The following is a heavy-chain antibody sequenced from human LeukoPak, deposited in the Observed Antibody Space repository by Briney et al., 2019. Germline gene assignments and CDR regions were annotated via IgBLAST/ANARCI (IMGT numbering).Heavy chain of an antibody. V-gene: IGHV4-59*01. CDR3: AGGYRSGLYFDY. CDR2: IYYSGST. CDR1: FGSISNYY. D-gene: IGHD6-19*01. Sequence: SETLSLTCTVSFGSISNYYCCFGRQPPGKGLEWIGFIYYSGSTNYNPSLKSRVTISVDTSKNQFSLKLSSVTAAGTAVYYCAGGYRSGLYFDYWGQGTLVTVSS. J-gene: IGHJ4*02.